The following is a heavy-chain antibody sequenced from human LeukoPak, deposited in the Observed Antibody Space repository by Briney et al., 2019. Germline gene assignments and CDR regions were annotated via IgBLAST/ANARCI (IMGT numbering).Heavy chain of an antibody. J-gene: IGHJ4*02. Sequence: LETLSLTCPVSGGSISSYYWSWIRQPPGEGLGWVGYIYYSGSTDYNPSLKSRVTISVDTSKNQFSLKLSSVTAADTAVYYCARELGGLQGDLLGYWGQGTLVTVSS. CDR2: IYYSGST. D-gene: IGHD5-24*01. V-gene: IGHV4-59*01. CDR1: GGSISSYY. CDR3: ARELGGLQGDLLGY.